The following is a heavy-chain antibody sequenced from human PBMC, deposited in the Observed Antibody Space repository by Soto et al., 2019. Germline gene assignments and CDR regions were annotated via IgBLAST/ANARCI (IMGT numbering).Heavy chain of an antibody. V-gene: IGHV4-39*01. CDR1: GGSISSSSYY. CDR2: IYYSGST. CDR3: ARRVDTYRPEPFDY. Sequence: QLQLQESGPGLVKPSETLSLTCTVSGGSISSSSYYWGWIRQPPGKGLEWIGSIYYSGSTYYNPSLKSRVTISVDTSKNQFSLKLSSVTAADTAVYYCARRVDTYRPEPFDYWGQGTLVTVSS. J-gene: IGHJ4*02. D-gene: IGHD5-18*01.